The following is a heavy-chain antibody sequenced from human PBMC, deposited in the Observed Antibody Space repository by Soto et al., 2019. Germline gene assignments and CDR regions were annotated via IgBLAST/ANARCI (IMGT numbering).Heavy chain of an antibody. Sequence: ASVKVSCKASGGTFSSYTISWVRQAPGQGLEWMGRIIPILGIANYAQKFQGRVTITADKSTSTAYMELSSLRSEDTAVYYCASSTPRGYSYGYNYYYGMDVWGQGTTVTVSS. D-gene: IGHD5-18*01. J-gene: IGHJ6*02. V-gene: IGHV1-69*02. CDR2: IIPILGIA. CDR1: GGTFSSYT. CDR3: ASSTPRGYSYGYNYYYGMDV.